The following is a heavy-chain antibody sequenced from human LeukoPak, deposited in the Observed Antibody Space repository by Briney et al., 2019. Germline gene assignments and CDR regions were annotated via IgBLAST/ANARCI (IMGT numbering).Heavy chain of an antibody. D-gene: IGHD4-11*01. V-gene: IGHV4-59*11. CDR3: ARHGGTRVTLVEVFYFDY. CDR1: GGSITSHS. J-gene: IGHJ4*02. Sequence: SETLSLTCNVSGGSITSHSWNWIRQSPGKGLEWIGYSYYSGTTNYSPSLKSRVTISLDTSKNQISLKLTSVTAADTAVYYCARHGGTRVTLVEVFYFDYWGQGTLVTVSS. CDR2: SYYSGTT.